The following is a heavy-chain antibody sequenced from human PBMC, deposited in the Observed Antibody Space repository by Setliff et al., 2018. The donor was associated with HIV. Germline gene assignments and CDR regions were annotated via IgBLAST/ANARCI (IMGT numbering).Heavy chain of an antibody. CDR3: ARAKYCTNGVCVGYFQH. V-gene: IGHV1-2*06. Sequence: ASVKVSCKASGYTFSRYAMHWVRQAPGQGLEWMGRINPNSGGTNYAQKFQGRVTMTRDTSISTAYMELSRLRSDDTAVYYCARAKYCTNGVCVGYFQHWGQGTLVTVSS. D-gene: IGHD2-8*01. J-gene: IGHJ1*01. CDR1: GYTFSRYA. CDR2: INPNSGGT.